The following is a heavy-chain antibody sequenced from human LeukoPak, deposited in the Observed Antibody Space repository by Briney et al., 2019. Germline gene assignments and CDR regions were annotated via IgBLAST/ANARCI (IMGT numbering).Heavy chain of an antibody. CDR1: GGSISTYY. CDR2: IYYSGST. J-gene: IGHJ2*01. V-gene: IGHV4-59*01. D-gene: IGHD4-17*01. Sequence: SETLSLTCTVSGGSISTYYWSWIRQPPGTGLEWIGYIYYSGSTNYNPSLKSRVTISVDTSKNQFSLKLTSVTAADTAVYYCARRRDYGDYPGYFDLWGRGAPVTVSS. CDR3: ARRRDYGDYPGYFDL.